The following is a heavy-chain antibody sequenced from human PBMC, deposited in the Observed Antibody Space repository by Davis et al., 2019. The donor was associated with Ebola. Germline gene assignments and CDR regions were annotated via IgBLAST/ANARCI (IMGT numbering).Heavy chain of an antibody. CDR3: VRGWGRTGMGV. Sequence: HSQTPSLTCAISGDSVPSGGWNWIRPSPSRGLEGLGRTYYSSKWYNDYAVSVKSRITINPDTSKNQFSLQLNSVTPEDTAVYYCVRGWGRTGMGVWGQGTTVTVSS. CDR2: TYYSSKWYN. V-gene: IGHV6-1*01. J-gene: IGHJ6*02. D-gene: IGHD1-26*01. CDR1: GDSVPSGG.